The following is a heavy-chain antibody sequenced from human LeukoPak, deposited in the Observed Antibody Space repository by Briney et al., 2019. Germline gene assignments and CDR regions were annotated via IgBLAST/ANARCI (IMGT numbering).Heavy chain of an antibody. V-gene: IGHV4-34*01. D-gene: IGHD3-10*01. J-gene: IGHJ4*02. Sequence: SETLSLTCAVYGGSFSGYYWSWIRHPPGKGLECIGEINHSGSTNYNPSLKSRVTISVDTSKTQSSLKLSSVTAADTAVYYCARAGRPQYYYGSGSYYNYWGQGTLVAVSS. CDR3: ARAGRPQYYYGSGSYYNY. CDR2: INHSGST. CDR1: GGSFSGYY.